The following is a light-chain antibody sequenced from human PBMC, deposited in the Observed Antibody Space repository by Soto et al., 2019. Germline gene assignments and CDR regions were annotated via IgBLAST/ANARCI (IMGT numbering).Light chain of an antibody. Sequence: EIVFTQSPGTLSFSPGERATLPCRAIQSVSSSYLAWYQQKPGQAPRLLIYGASSRATGIPDRFSGSGSGTDFTLTISRLEPEDFAVYYCQQYGSSPPWTFGQGTKVDIK. CDR1: QSVSSSY. V-gene: IGKV3-20*01. CDR3: QQYGSSPPWT. J-gene: IGKJ1*01. CDR2: GAS.